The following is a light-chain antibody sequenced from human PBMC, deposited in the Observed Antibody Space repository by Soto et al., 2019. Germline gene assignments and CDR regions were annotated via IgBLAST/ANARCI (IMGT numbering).Light chain of an antibody. CDR1: SSNIGSNT. CDR3: AAWDDSLRGV. V-gene: IGLV1-44*01. Sequence: QSALTQPPSASGTPGQRVTISCSGSSSNIGSNTVNWYQQLPGTAPKLLIYSNNQRPSGVPDRFSGSKSGTSASLAISGLQSEHEADYYCAAWDDSLRGVFGTGTKVTVL. J-gene: IGLJ1*01. CDR2: SNN.